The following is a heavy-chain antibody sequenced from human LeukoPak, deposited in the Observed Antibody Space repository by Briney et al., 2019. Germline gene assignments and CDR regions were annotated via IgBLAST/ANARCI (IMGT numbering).Heavy chain of an antibody. CDR3: ARIIAAAGRRGWFDP. CDR2: ISGSGGGT. Sequence: GGSLRLSCAASGFTFSSYAMSWVRQAPGKGLEWVSAISGSGGGTYYADSVKGRFTISRDNSKNTLYLQMNSLRAEDTAVYYCARIIAAAGRRGWFDPWGQGTLVTVSS. D-gene: IGHD6-13*01. J-gene: IGHJ5*02. CDR1: GFTFSSYA. V-gene: IGHV3-23*01.